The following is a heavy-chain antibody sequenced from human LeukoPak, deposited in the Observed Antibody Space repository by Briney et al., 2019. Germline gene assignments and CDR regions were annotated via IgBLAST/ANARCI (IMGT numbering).Heavy chain of an antibody. J-gene: IGHJ4*02. V-gene: IGHV3-30-3*01. CDR3: ARANSSVWHNFDF. CDR1: GFTFSSYA. CDR2: ISYDGSD. Sequence: GGSLRLSCAASGFTFSSYAMHWVRQAPGKGLEWVAVISYDGSDYYADSVKGRFIISRDNSRDTLYLEMNSLTTEDRAVYYCARANSSVWHNFDFWGQGTLVTVSS. D-gene: IGHD6-19*01.